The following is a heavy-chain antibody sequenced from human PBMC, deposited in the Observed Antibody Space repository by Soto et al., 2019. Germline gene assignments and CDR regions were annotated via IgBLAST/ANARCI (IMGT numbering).Heavy chain of an antibody. J-gene: IGHJ4*02. CDR1: GFTFSSYW. D-gene: IGHD6-19*01. CDR2: INSDGSST. Sequence: GGSLRLSCAASGFTFSSYWTHWVRQAPGKGLVWVSRINSDGSSTSYADSVKGRFTISRDNAKNTLYLQMNSLRAEDTAVYYCAVAVAGPTAIGYWGQGTLVTVSS. CDR3: AVAVAGPTAIGY. V-gene: IGHV3-74*01.